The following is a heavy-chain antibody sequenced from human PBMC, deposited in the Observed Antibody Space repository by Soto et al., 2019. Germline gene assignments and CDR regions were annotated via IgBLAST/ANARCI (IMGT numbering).Heavy chain of an antibody. CDR1: GGSISSSSYY. J-gene: IGHJ4*02. CDR2: IYYSGST. D-gene: IGHD3-16*02. Sequence: SETLSLTCTVSGGSISSSSYYWGWIRQPPGKGLEWIGSIYYSGSTYYNPSLKSRVTISVDTSKNQFSLKLSSVTAADTAVYYCARHVELPAPFGGVIVPSGYFDYWGQGTLVTVSS. CDR3: ARHVELPAPFGGVIVPSGYFDY. V-gene: IGHV4-39*01.